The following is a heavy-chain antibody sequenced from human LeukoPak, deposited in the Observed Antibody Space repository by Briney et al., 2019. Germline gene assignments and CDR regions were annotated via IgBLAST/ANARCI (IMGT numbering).Heavy chain of an antibody. V-gene: IGHV3-9*01. J-gene: IGHJ4*02. CDR3: AKDYYDSSGYYWPMDY. D-gene: IGHD3-22*01. CDR1: GFTFDDYA. CDR2: ISWNSGSI. Sequence: PGGSLRLSCAASGFTFDDYAMHWVRQAPGKGLEWVSGISWNSGSIGYADSVKGRLTISRDNAKNSLYLQMNSLRAEDTALYYCAKDYYDSSGYYWPMDYWGQGTLVTVSS.